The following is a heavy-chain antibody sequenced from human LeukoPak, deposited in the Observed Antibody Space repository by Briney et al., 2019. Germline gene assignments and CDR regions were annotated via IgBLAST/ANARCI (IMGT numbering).Heavy chain of an antibody. J-gene: IGHJ6*02. CDR2: INPKSGGT. CDR3: VRDHCTRSGCYEDYYYGMDV. CDR1: GYTFSDNY. V-gene: IGHV1-2*02. D-gene: IGHD2-8*01. Sequence: ASVTVSCKASGYTFSDNYLHWVRQAPGQGLEGMGSINPKSGGTEYAQKFQGRVTMTRATSPTTLYIGLRRLTCGDTAVLYGVRDHCTRSGCYEDYYYGMDVWGQGTAVTVSS.